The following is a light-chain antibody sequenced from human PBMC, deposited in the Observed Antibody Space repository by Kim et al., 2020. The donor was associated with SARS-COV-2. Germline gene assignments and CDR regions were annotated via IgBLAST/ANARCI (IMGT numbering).Light chain of an antibody. CDR3: QQYNNWPRT. J-gene: IGKJ1*01. CDR1: QSVSSN. CDR2: GAS. Sequence: EILMTQSPATLSVSPGERATLSCRASQSVSSNLVWYQQKPGQAPRLLIYGASTRATDIPARFSGSGSGTEFTLTISSLQSEDFAVYYCQQYNNWPRTFGQGTKVDIK. V-gene: IGKV3-15*01.